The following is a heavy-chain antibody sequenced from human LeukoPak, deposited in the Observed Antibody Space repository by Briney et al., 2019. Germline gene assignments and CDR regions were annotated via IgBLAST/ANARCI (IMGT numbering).Heavy chain of an antibody. CDR2: MNPNSGNT. D-gene: IGHD3-10*01. CDR1: GYTFTGYY. CDR3: AKDLYSRRMNYYGSGSYFAY. J-gene: IGHJ4*02. V-gene: IGHV1-2*02. Sequence: ASVKVSCKASGYTFTGYYMHWVRQAPGQGLEWMGWMNPNSGNTHYAQMFQGRVTMTRDTSTSTAYMELRSLRSDDTAVYYCAKDLYSRRMNYYGSGSYFAYWGQGTLVTVSS.